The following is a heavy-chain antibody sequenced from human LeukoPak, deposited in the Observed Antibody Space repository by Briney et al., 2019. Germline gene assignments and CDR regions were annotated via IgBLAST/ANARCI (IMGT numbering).Heavy chain of an antibody. CDR1: GFTFSSYG. J-gene: IGHJ4*02. V-gene: IGHV3-30*18. D-gene: IGHD3-22*01. Sequence: SGRSLRLSCAASGFTFSSYGMHWVRQAPGKGLEWVAVISYDGSNKYYADPVKGRFTISRDNSKNTLYLQMSSLRAEDTAVYYCAKLATSGYPDYWGQGTLVTVSS. CDR3: AKLATSGYPDY. CDR2: ISYDGSNK.